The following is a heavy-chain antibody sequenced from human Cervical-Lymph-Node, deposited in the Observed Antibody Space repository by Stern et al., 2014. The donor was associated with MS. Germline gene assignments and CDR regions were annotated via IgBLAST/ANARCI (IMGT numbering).Heavy chain of an antibody. CDR1: GITFNNHG. V-gene: IGHV3-30*18. CDR2: ISHDGTVK. J-gene: IGHJ4*02. CDR3: AKETGKAGSSYESYFDY. Sequence: QLVQSGGGLVQPTRSLRLSCAASGITFNNHGMHWVRQAPGKGLEWGAVISHDGTVKHYADSVSGRFTIFRDNSKMYLQMNSPRADDTAVYYCAKETGKAGSSYESYFDYWGQGTLVTVSS. D-gene: IGHD5-18*01.